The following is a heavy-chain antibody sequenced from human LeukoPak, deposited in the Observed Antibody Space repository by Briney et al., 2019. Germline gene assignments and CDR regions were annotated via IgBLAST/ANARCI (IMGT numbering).Heavy chain of an antibody. V-gene: IGHV1-69*05. Sequence: SVKVSCKASGGTFSSYAISWVRQAPGQGLEWMGGIIPIFGTANYAQKFQGRVTITTDESTSTAYMELSSLRSEDTAVYYCASTQNWRSGPYYFDYWGQGTLVTVSS. J-gene: IGHJ4*02. D-gene: IGHD1-1*01. CDR3: ASTQNWRSGPYYFDY. CDR1: GGTFSSYA. CDR2: IIPIFGTA.